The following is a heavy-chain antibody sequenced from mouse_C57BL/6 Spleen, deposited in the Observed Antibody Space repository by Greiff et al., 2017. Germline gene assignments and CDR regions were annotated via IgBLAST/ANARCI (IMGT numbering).Heavy chain of an antibody. J-gene: IGHJ2*01. D-gene: IGHD1-1*01. CDR3: ARYYYGSSFDY. CDR2: IRNKANGHTT. V-gene: IGHV7-3*01. CDR1: GFTFTDYY. Sequence: EVHLVESGGGLVQPGGSLSLSCAASGFTFTDYYMSWVRQPPGKALEWLGFIRNKANGHTTEYSASVQGRFTISRDNSQSILYLQMNALRAEDSATYYCARYYYGSSFDYWGQGTTLTVAS.